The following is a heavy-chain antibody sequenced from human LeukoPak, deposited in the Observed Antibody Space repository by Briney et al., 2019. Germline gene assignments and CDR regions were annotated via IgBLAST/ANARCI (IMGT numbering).Heavy chain of an antibody. Sequence: SVKVSCKASGGTFSSYAISWVRQAPGQGLEWMGGIIPIFGTANYAQRFQGRVTITADESTSTAYMELSSLRSEDTAVYYCARARNYYDSSGYHYFDYWGQGTLVTVSS. CDR3: ARARNYYDSSGYHYFDY. V-gene: IGHV1-69*13. CDR1: GGTFSSYA. CDR2: IIPIFGTA. D-gene: IGHD3-22*01. J-gene: IGHJ4*02.